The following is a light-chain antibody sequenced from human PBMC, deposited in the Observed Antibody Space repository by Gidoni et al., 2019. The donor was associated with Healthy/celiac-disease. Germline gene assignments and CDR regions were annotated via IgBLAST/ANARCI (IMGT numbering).Light chain of an antibody. Sequence: QSVLTQPPSASGTPGQSVTISCSGSSSNIVSNYVYWYQQLPGTAPQLLIYSNNQRPSGVPDRFSGSKSGTSASLAISGLLSEDEADYYCAAWDDSLSGWVFGGGTKLTVL. CDR1: SSNIVSNY. V-gene: IGLV1-47*02. CDR3: AAWDDSLSGWV. CDR2: SNN. J-gene: IGLJ3*02.